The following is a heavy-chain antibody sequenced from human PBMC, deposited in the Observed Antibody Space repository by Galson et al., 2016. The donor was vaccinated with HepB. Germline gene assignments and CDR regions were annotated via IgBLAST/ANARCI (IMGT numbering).Heavy chain of an antibody. Sequence: SVKVSCKASGYTFTSYGISWVRQAPGHGLEWMGWVSAYNGNTKYAQNLQGRVTMTTDTSTSTAYMELRSLVSDDTAVYYCARGMGAKYYYGSGNYYTHWYFDLWGRGTLVTVSS. V-gene: IGHV1-18*04. CDR2: VSAYNGNT. D-gene: IGHD3-10*01. J-gene: IGHJ2*01. CDR3: ARGMGAKYYYGSGNYYTHWYFDL. CDR1: GYTFTSYG.